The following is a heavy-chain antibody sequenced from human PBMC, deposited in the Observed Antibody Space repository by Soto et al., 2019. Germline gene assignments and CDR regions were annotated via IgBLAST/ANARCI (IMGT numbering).Heavy chain of an antibody. CDR3: ARDKQDSSGWYNNY. J-gene: IGHJ4*02. V-gene: IGHV1-69*08. CDR1: GGTFSSYT. D-gene: IGHD6-19*01. Sequence: QVQLVQSGAEVKKPGSSVKVSCKASGGTFSSYTISWVRQAPGQGLEWMGRIIPILGIANYAQKFKGRVTITADKSTSTAYMELSSLRSEDTAVYYCARDKQDSSGWYNNYWGQGTLVTVSS. CDR2: IIPILGIA.